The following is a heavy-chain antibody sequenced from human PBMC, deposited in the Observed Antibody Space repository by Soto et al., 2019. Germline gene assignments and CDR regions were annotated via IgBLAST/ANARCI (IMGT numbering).Heavy chain of an antibody. CDR1: GGTFSSYA. J-gene: IGHJ6*02. V-gene: IGHV1-69*06. D-gene: IGHD2-15*01. CDR2: IIPIFGTA. Sequence: QVQLVQSGAEVKKPGSSVKVSCKASGGTFSSYAISWVRQAPGQGLEWMGGIIPIFGTANYAQKFQGRVTITAEKSTSTAYMELSSLRSEDTAVYYCARGGRYCSGGSCPVGMDVWGQGTTVTVSS. CDR3: ARGGRYCSGGSCPVGMDV.